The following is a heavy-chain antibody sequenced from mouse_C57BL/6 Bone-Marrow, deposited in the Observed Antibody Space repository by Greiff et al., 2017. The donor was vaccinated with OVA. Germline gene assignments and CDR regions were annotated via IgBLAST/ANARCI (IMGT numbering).Heavy chain of an antibody. CDR2: INPYNGGT. V-gene: IGHV1-19*01. J-gene: IGHJ4*01. Sequence: VQLKESGPVLVKPGASVKMSCKASRYTFTDYYMNWVKQSHGKSLEWIGVINPYNGGTSYNQKFKGKATLTVDKSSSTAYMELNSLTSEDSAVYYCAIHDGYYVRAMDYWGQGTSVTVSS. D-gene: IGHD2-3*01. CDR3: AIHDGYYVRAMDY. CDR1: RYTFTDYY.